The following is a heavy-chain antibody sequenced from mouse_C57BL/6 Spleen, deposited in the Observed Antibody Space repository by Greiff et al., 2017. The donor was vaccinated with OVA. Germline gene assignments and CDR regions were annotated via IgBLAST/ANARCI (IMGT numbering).Heavy chain of an antibody. J-gene: IGHJ4*01. CDR1: GFNIKDDY. Sequence: VQLQQSGAELVRPGASVKLSCTASGFNIKDDYMHWVKQRPEQGLEWIGWIDPENGDTEYASKFQGKATITADTSSNTAYLQLSSLTSEDTAVYYCTTNYCNYYAMDYWGQGTSVTVSS. CDR2: IDPENGDT. V-gene: IGHV14-4*01. D-gene: IGHD2-1*01. CDR3: TTNYCNYYAMDY.